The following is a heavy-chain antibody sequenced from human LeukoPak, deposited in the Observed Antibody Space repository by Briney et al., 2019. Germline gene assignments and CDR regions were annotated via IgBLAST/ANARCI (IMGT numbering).Heavy chain of an antibody. CDR1: GGTFSSYA. V-gene: IGHV1-69*05. D-gene: IGHD3-22*01. Sequence: SVKVSCKASGGTFSSYAISWVRQAPGQGLEWMGGIIPIFGTANYAQKFQGRVTITTDESTSTAYMELSSLRSEDTAVYYCARGGDYYDSSGCHYWGQGTLVTVSS. J-gene: IGHJ4*02. CDR3: ARGGDYYDSSGCHY. CDR2: IIPIFGTA.